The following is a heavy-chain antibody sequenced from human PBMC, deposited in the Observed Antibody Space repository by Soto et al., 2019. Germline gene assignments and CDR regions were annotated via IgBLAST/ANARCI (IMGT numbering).Heavy chain of an antibody. D-gene: IGHD3-22*01. Sequence: QVQLVESGGGVVQPGRSLRLSCAASGFTFSSYAMHWVRQAPGKGLEWVAVISYDGSNKYYADSVKGRFTISRDNSKNTLYLQRNSLRAEDSAVYYCARGGITMIVVAPVWFDPWGQGTLVTVSS. J-gene: IGHJ5*02. CDR2: ISYDGSNK. V-gene: IGHV3-30-3*01. CDR3: ARGGITMIVVAPVWFDP. CDR1: GFTFSSYA.